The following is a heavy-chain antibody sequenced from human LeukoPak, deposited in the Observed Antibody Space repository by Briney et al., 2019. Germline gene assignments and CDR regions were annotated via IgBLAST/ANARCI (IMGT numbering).Heavy chain of an antibody. CDR3: AREGAVRGYYFDY. CDR1: GFTFSSYE. CDR2: ISSSGSII. D-gene: IGHD1-26*01. Sequence: PGGSLRLSCAASGFTFSSYEMNWVRQAPGKGLEWVSYISSSGSIIYYADSVKGRFTISRDNAKNSPYLQMNSLRAEDTAVYYCAREGAVRGYYFDYWGQGTLVTVSS. J-gene: IGHJ4*02. V-gene: IGHV3-48*03.